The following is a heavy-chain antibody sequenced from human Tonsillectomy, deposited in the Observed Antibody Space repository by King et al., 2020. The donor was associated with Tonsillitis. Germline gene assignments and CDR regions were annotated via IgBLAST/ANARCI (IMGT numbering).Heavy chain of an antibody. D-gene: IGHD3-16*01. J-gene: IGHJ3*02. CDR2: IYYSGST. V-gene: IGHV4-59*01. CDR1: GGSITTYY. Sequence: VQLQESGPGLVKPSETLSLTCTVSGGSITTYYWSWIRQPPGKGLEWIGYIYYSGSTNCNPSLKSRVTMSVDTSKNQFSLKLSSVTAADTAVYYCAREGSQFLILPVDAVDIWGQGTMVTVSS. CDR3: AREGSQFLILPVDAVDI.